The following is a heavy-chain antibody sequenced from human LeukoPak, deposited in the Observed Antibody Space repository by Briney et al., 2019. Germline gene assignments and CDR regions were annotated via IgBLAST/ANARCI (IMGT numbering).Heavy chain of an antibody. V-gene: IGHV3-15*01. J-gene: IGHJ3*02. CDR1: GFTFSNAW. CDR2: IKSKTDGGTT. Sequence: GGSLRLSCAASGFTFSNAWRSWVRQAPGKGLEWVGRIKSKTDGGTTDYAAPVKGRFTISRDDSKNTLYLQMNSLKTEDTAVYYCTTTVVIAPSDALDIWGQGTMVTVSS. CDR3: TTTVVIAPSDALDI. D-gene: IGHD2-21*01.